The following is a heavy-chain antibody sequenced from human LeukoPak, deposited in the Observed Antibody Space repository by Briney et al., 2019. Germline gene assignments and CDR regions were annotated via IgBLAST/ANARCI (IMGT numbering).Heavy chain of an antibody. V-gene: IGHV3-48*03. D-gene: IGHD3-10*02. CDR1: GFTFSSYE. CDR3: AELGITMIGGV. CDR2: ISSSGSNI. Sequence: PGGSLRLSCAASGFTFSSYEMNWVRQAPGKGLEWVSYISSSGSNIYYADSVKGRLTISRDNAKNSLYLQMNSLRAEDTAVYYCAELGITMIGGVWGKGTTVTVSS. J-gene: IGHJ6*04.